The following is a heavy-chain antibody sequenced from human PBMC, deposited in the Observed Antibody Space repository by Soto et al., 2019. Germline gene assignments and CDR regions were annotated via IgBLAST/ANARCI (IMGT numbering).Heavy chain of an antibody. CDR3: ARHLSGYGYLYFEY. J-gene: IGHJ4*02. CDR1: GGSISSNSYY. D-gene: IGHD5-18*01. CDR2: GYHGGNT. V-gene: IGHV4-39*01. Sequence: QLQLQESGPGLVKHSETQSLTCTVSGGSISSNSYYWAWIRQPPGKGLEWIGSGYHGGNTYYNPSHKSRVTISVDTSTNQFSLKLNSVTAADTAVYYCARHLSGYGYLYFEYWGQGILVTVSS.